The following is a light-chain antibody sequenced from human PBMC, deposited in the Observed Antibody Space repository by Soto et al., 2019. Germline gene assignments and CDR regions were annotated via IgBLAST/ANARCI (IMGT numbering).Light chain of an antibody. Sequence: QSVLTQPPSVSGAPGQRVTISCTGSSSNIGAGYDVHWYQQLPGTAPKLLIYGNSNRPSGVPDRFSGSKSGTSASLAITGLQLVDEADYDCESYDSSYSYVFGTGTNVTVL. V-gene: IGLV1-40*01. CDR2: GNS. CDR1: SSNIGAGYD. J-gene: IGLJ1*01. CDR3: ESYDSSYSYV.